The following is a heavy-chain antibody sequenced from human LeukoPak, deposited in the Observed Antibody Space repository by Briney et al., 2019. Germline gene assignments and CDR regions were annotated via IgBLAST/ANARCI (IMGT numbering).Heavy chain of an antibody. Sequence: SETLSLTCNVSGVSISSYYWSWIRQPAGKGLEWIGRIHTSGSTNYNPSLKSRVTMSVDTSKNQFSLKLSSVTAADTAVYYCARDAEHSGSPLDYWGQGTLVSVSS. CDR1: GVSISSYY. D-gene: IGHD1-26*01. CDR2: IHTSGST. V-gene: IGHV4-4*07. CDR3: ARDAEHSGSPLDY. J-gene: IGHJ4*02.